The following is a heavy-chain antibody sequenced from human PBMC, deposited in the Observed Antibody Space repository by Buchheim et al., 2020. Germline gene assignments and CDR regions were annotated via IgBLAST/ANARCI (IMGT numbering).Heavy chain of an antibody. CDR1: GYTFTSYY. Sequence: QVQLVQSGAEVKKPGASVKVSCKASGYTFTSYYMHWVRQAPGQGLEWMGIINPSGGSTSYAQKFQGRVTMTRATSTSTVYMELSSLRSEDTAVYYCARDTKPYYYGSGSYSLDYWGQGTL. V-gene: IGHV1-46*01. CDR2: INPSGGST. D-gene: IGHD3-10*01. CDR3: ARDTKPYYYGSGSYSLDY. J-gene: IGHJ4*02.